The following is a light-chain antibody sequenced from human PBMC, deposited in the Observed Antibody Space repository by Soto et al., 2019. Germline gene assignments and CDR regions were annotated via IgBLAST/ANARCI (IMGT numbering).Light chain of an antibody. CDR3: QQYDHLPRT. CDR2: DAS. J-gene: IGKJ1*01. Sequence: DIQMIQSPSSLSASVGDRVTITCQASQEISNYLNWYQQKPGKAPKLLLYDASNLERGVPSRFSGRGSGTYFTFTISSLQPEDFATYYCQQYDHLPRTFGRGTKVEIK. V-gene: IGKV1-33*01. CDR1: QEISNY.